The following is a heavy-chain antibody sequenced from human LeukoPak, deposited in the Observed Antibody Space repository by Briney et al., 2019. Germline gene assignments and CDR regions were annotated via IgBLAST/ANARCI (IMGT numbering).Heavy chain of an antibody. CDR2: INHSGST. J-gene: IGHJ6*02. Sequence: PSETLSLTCAVYGGSFSGYYWNWIRQPPGKGLEWIGEINHSGSTNYNPSLKSRVTISVDTSKNQFSLKLSSVTAADTAVYYCARGGADSSGWQGYHTNYYYYGMDVWGQGTTVTVSS. CDR3: ARGGADSSGWQGYHTNYYYYGMDV. V-gene: IGHV4-34*01. CDR1: GGSFSGYY. D-gene: IGHD6-19*01.